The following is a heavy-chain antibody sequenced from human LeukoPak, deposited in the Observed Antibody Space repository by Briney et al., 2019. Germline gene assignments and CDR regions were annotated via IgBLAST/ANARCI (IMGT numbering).Heavy chain of an antibody. CDR2: IYYSGST. CDR1: GGSISSSNYY. CDR3: AKGSGYGWYLYFDY. Sequence: PSETLSLICTVSGGSISSSNYYWGWIRQPPGKGLEWIGSIYYSGSTYYNPSLKSRVTISVDTSKRQFSLKLNSVTAADTAVYYCAKGSGYGWYLYFDYWGQGTLVTVSS. J-gene: IGHJ4*02. V-gene: IGHV4-39*01. D-gene: IGHD6-19*01.